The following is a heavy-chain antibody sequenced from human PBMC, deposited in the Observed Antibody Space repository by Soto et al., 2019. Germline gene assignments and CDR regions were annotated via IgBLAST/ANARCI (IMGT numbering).Heavy chain of an antibody. D-gene: IGHD6-13*01. J-gene: IGHJ5*02. Sequence: EVPLLESGGGLVQPGGSLRLSCAASGFTFSNFAMTWGRQAPGKGLEWVSGVSGSGISIYYADSLKGRFTIYRHNSKNTLYLQMNSPRAQDTAVYYCVKWGDSSSRKTWFDPWGQGTLVTVSS. CDR3: VKWGDSSSRKTWFDP. CDR2: VSGSGISI. CDR1: GFTFSNFA. V-gene: IGHV3-23*01.